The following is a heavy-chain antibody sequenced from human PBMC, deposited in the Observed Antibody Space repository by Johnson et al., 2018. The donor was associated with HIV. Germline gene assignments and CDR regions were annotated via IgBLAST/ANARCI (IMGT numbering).Heavy chain of an antibody. CDR3: VKGIDSSSWYAFDI. CDR2: IKRETEGGTR. J-gene: IGHJ3*02. D-gene: IGHD6-13*01. V-gene: IGHV3-15*01. CDR1: GFTFSHAW. Sequence: EVQLVESGGGLVKPGGSLRLSCVASGFTFSHAWMSWVRQAPGQGLEWVARIKRETEGGTRDYAAPVKGRFTISRDDSKNTLYLQMNSLRAEDTAVYYCVKGIDSSSWYAFDIWGQGTMVTVSS.